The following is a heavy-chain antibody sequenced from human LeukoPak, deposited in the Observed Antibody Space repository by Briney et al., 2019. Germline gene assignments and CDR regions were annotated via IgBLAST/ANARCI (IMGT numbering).Heavy chain of an antibody. CDR2: IYFTGST. J-gene: IGHJ4*02. Sequence: SETLSLTCTVSGGSISNYYWNWIRQPPGKGLEWIGYIYFTGSTNYNPSLKSRVTISLDTSKNQFSLKLSSVTAADTAIYYCARGRWLQFSDWGPGTLVTDSS. CDR3: ARGRWLQFSD. D-gene: IGHD5-24*01. CDR1: GGSISNYY. V-gene: IGHV4-59*01.